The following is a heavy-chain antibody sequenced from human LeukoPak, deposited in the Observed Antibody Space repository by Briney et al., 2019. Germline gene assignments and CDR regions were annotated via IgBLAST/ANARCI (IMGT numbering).Heavy chain of an antibody. V-gene: IGHV1-46*01. CDR2: INPSGGST. CDR1: GYTFTSYY. CDR3: ARDLGGYSYAAGGY. D-gene: IGHD5-18*01. Sequence: ASVKVSCKASGYTFTSYYMHWVRQAPGQGLEWMGIINPSGGSTSYAQKLQGRVTMTTDTSTSTAYMELRSLRSDDTAVYYCARDLGGYSYAAGGYWGQGTLVTVSS. J-gene: IGHJ4*02.